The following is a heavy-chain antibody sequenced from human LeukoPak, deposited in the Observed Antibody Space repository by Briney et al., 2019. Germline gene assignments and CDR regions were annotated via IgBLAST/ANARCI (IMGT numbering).Heavy chain of an antibody. J-gene: IGHJ4*02. CDR2: INHSRST. D-gene: IGHD6-13*01. CDR3: AGYSSSWLPAAYFDY. Sequence: SETLSLTCAVYGGSSSGYYWSWIRQPPGKGLEWIGEINHSRSTNYNPSLKSRVTISVDTSKNQFSLKLSSVTAADTAVYYCAGYSSSWLPAAYFDYWGQGTLVTVSS. V-gene: IGHV4-34*01. CDR1: GGSSSGYY.